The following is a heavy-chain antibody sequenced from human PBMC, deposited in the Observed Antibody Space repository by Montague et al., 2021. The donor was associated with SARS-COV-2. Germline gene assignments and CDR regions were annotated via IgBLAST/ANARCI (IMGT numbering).Heavy chain of an antibody. Sequence: SETLSLTCTVSGGSVSSSHYYWGWIRQPPGRGLEWVGSISYSGRTYYSPSLKSRLTISVDSSENQFSLKLTSVTAADTAVYYCARSYYYGSGSYVNNWYMDDGGQGTPVTVSS. V-gene: IGHV4-39*01. J-gene: IGHJ4*02. CDR3: ARSYYYGSGSYVNNWYMDD. CDR2: ISYSGRT. D-gene: IGHD3-10*01. CDR1: GGSVSSSHYY.